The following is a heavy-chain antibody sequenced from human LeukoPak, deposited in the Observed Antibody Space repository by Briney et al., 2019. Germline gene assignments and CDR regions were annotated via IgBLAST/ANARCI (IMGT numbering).Heavy chain of an antibody. V-gene: IGHV4-61*03. CDR2: IYYTGNT. CDR1: GDSVSSGSYY. CDR3: ACIPYYGMDV. J-gene: IGHJ6*02. D-gene: IGHD2-21*01. Sequence: SETLSLTCTVSGDSVSSGSYYWSWVRQPPGKGLEWIGYIYYTGNTNYNPSLKSRVTISVDTSKNHFSLKLNSVTAADTAVYYCACIPYYGMDVWGQGTTVTVSS.